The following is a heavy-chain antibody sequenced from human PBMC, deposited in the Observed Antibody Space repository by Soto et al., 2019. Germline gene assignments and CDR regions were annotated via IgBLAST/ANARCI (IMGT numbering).Heavy chain of an antibody. J-gene: IGHJ4*02. Sequence: EVQLLESGGGLVQPGGSLTLSCAASGFTFSSYAMSWVRQAPGKGLEWVSAISGSGGSTYYADSVKGRFTISRDNSKNTLYLQMNSLRAEDTAVYYCARDIVVVVPLPGYWGQGTLVTVSS. CDR2: ISGSGGST. V-gene: IGHV3-23*01. CDR3: ARDIVVVVPLPGY. D-gene: IGHD2-15*01. CDR1: GFTFSSYA.